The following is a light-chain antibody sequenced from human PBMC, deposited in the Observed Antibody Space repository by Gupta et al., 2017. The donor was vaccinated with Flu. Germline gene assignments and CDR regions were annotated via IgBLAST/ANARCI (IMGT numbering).Light chain of an antibody. CDR1: QGISNY. J-gene: IGKJ4*01. Sequence: DIQMTQSPSSLSASVGDSVTMTCRASQGISNYLAWYQKKPGKVPKLLIYAASTLQSGVPSRFSGDGSGTDFTLTVSNVQPEDVATYFCQKYNSAPLTFGGGTKVEIK. V-gene: IGKV1-27*01. CDR3: QKYNSAPLT. CDR2: AAS.